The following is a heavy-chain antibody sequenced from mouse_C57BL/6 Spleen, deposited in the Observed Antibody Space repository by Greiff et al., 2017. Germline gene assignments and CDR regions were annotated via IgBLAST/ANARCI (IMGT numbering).Heavy chain of an antibody. Sequence: EVQLQQSGPELVKPGASVKISCKASGYSFTGYYMNWVKQSPEKSLEWIGEINPSTGGTTYNQKFKAKATLTVDKSSSTDYMQLKSLTSEDSAVYYCERRGYYYGSSYCWYFDVWGTGTTVTVSA. CDR1: GYSFTGYY. CDR3: ERRGYYYGSSYCWYFDV. CDR2: INPSTGGT. V-gene: IGHV1-42*01. D-gene: IGHD1-1*01. J-gene: IGHJ1*03.